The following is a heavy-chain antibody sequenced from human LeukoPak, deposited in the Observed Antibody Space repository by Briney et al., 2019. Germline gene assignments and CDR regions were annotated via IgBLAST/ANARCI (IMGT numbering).Heavy chain of an antibody. CDR1: EFTFSTYW. V-gene: IGHV3-7*01. Sequence: GGSLRLSCAASEFTFSTYWMSWVRQAPGKGLEWVANVKQDGSEKYYVDSVEGRFTISRDNAKNSLYLQMNSLRAEDTAVYYCARVAVSDSSGYNLDAFDIWGQGTMVTVSS. CDR3: ARVAVSDSSGYNLDAFDI. J-gene: IGHJ3*02. CDR2: VKQDGSEK. D-gene: IGHD3-22*01.